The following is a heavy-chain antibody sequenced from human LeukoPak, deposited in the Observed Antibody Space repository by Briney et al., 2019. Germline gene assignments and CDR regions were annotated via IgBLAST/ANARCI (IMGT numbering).Heavy chain of an antibody. CDR2: IYYSGST. CDR3: ASLGVAGYSYGDDY. V-gene: IGHV4-59*01. Sequence: SETLSLTXTVXXGSISSYYWSWIRQPPGKGLEWIGYIYYSGSTNYNPSLKSRVTISVDTSRNQFSLKLSSVTAADTAVYYCASLGVAGYSYGDDYWGQGTLVTVSS. J-gene: IGHJ4*02. D-gene: IGHD5-18*01. CDR1: XGSISSYY.